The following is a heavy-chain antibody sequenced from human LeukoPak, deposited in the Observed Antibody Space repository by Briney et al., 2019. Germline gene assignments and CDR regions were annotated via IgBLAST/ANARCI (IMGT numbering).Heavy chain of an antibody. CDR1: GGSLSNYS. V-gene: IGHV4-59*08. Sequence: SETLSHTRIVSGGSLSNYSWTSLRPPPGKGLEWIGYIYYSGNTNYNPSLKSRVTISLDTSKNQFSLKLRSVTAADTAVYYCARRIPTTPNWFDPWGQGTLVSVSS. J-gene: IGHJ5*02. D-gene: IGHD1-1*01. CDR3: ARRIPTTPNWFDP. CDR2: IYYSGNT.